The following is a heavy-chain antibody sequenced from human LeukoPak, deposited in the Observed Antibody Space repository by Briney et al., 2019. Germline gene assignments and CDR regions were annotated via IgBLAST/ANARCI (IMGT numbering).Heavy chain of an antibody. V-gene: IGHV3-7*01. D-gene: IGHD1-14*01. CDR3: TRDPLTQNDY. CDR2: IKQDGNEK. CDR1: GFTFDGYW. J-gene: IGHJ4*02. Sequence: GGSLRLSCAASGFTFDGYWMSWVRQAPGKGLEWVANIKQDGNEKYYVDSVKGRFTIYRDNAENSLYLQMNSLRAEDTAVYYCTRDPLTQNDYWGQGTLVTVSS.